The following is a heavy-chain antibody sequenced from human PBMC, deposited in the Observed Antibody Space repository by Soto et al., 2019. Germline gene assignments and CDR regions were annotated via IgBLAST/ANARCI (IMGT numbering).Heavy chain of an antibody. Sequence: GGSLRLSCAASGFTFSSYGMHWVRQAPGKGLEWVAVISYDGSNKYYADSVKGRFTISRDNSKNTLYLQMNSLRAEDTAVYYCAKDGTREGYYYYYGMDVWGQGTTVTVSS. V-gene: IGHV3-30*18. D-gene: IGHD1-26*01. CDR2: ISYDGSNK. CDR3: AKDGTREGYYYYYGMDV. CDR1: GFTFSSYG. J-gene: IGHJ6*02.